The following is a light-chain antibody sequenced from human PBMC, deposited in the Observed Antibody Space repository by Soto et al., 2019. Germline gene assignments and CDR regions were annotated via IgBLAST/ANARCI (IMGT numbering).Light chain of an antibody. Sequence: EILLTQSPATLPVSPGEGATLSCRASQSVRDNLAWYQQKPGQAPRLLIYRASTRATGVPARFSGSGSGTEFTLTISSLQSEDVSVYFCQHYNFWPHTFGQGTRLEIK. CDR1: QSVRDN. CDR2: RAS. CDR3: QHYNFWPHT. V-gene: IGKV3-15*01. J-gene: IGKJ5*01.